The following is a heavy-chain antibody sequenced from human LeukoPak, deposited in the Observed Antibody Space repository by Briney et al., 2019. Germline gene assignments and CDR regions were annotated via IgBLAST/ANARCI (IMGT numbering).Heavy chain of an antibody. CDR3: ARDLGATNWFDP. CDR2: INSDGSST. V-gene: IGHV3-74*01. J-gene: IGHJ5*02. D-gene: IGHD3-10*01. Sequence: GGSLRLSCAASGFTFSSYWMHWVRQAPGKGLVWVSRINSDGSSTNYADSVKGRFTISRDNAQNTLYPQMNSLRAEDTAMYYCARDLGATNWFDPWGQGTLVTVSS. CDR1: GFTFSSYW.